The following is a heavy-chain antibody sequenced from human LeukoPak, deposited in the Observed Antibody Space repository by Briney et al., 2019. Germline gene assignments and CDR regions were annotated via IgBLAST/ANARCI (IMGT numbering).Heavy chain of an antibody. V-gene: IGHV3-23*01. CDR3: VKENRVVGPAFDY. J-gene: IGHJ4*02. Sequence: GGSLRLSCAASGFTFSTYWMSWVRQAPGKGLEWVSAISCSGGNTYYADSVKGRFTISRGNSKNTLYLQMNGLRAEETAVYYCVKENRVVGPAFDYWGQGTLVTVSS. CDR1: GFTFSTYW. CDR2: ISCSGGNT. D-gene: IGHD2-15*01.